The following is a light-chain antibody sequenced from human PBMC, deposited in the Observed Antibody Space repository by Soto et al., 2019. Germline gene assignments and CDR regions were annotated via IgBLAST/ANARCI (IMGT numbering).Light chain of an antibody. CDR2: GAS. CDR1: QSVSSSY. V-gene: IGKV3-20*01. J-gene: IGKJ2*01. CDR3: QQYGGSSLYT. Sequence: EIVLTQSPGTLSLSPGERATLSCRASQSVSSSYLGWYQQKPGQAPRLLIYGASTRATGIPDRFSGSGSGTVFTLTISRLDPEDFAVYYCQQYGGSSLYTFGQGTKLETK.